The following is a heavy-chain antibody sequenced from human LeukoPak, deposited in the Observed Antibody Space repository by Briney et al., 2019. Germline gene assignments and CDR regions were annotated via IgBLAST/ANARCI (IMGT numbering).Heavy chain of an antibody. Sequence: GGSLRLSCAASGFTFSNAWMTWVRQTPGKGLEWVGRIKSEADGGTTNYADSVKGRFTISRDNSKNTLYLQMNSLRAEDTAVYYCAKVLNSSGFIDYWGQGTLVTVSS. CDR2: IKSEADGGTT. J-gene: IGHJ4*02. V-gene: IGHV3-15*01. D-gene: IGHD6-19*01. CDR1: GFTFSNAW. CDR3: AKVLNSSGFIDY.